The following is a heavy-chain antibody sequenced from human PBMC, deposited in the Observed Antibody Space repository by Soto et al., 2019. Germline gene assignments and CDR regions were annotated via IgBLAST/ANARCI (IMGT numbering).Heavy chain of an antibody. J-gene: IGHJ3*01. CDR3: ARGGANFYDFGGGYGGGVFDF. D-gene: IGHD3-3*01. Sequence: GASVKVSCKASGYTFTSYDINWVRQATGQGLEWMGWMNPNSGNTGYAQKFQGRVTMTRNTSISTAYMELSSLRSEDAAVYYCARGGANFYDFGGGYGGGVFDFWGQGTMVTVPS. CDR2: MNPNSGNT. CDR1: GYTFTSYD. V-gene: IGHV1-8*01.